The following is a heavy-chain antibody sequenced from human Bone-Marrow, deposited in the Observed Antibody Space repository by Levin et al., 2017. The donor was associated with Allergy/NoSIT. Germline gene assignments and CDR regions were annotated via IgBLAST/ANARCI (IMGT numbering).Heavy chain of an antibody. J-gene: IGHJ4*02. CDR1: GFTFSSYS. CDR3: ARDGYGSGSYPTDY. Sequence: GESLKISCAASGFTFSSYSMNWVRQAPGKGLEWVSSISSSSSYIYYADSVKGRFTISRDNAKNSLYLQMNSLRAEDTAVYYCARDGYGSGSYPTDYWGQGTLVTVSS. V-gene: IGHV3-21*01. D-gene: IGHD3-10*01. CDR2: ISSSSSYI.